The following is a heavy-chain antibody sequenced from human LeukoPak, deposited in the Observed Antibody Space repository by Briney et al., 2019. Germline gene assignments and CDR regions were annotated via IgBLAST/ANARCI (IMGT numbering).Heavy chain of an antibody. D-gene: IGHD5-12*01. CDR3: ATSSSGYDNLLDF. CDR2: IKAKTDGETT. J-gene: IGHJ4*02. V-gene: IGHV3-15*01. CDR1: GFTFNIAC. Sequence: PGGSLRLSCAASGFTFNIACMTWVRQAPGKGLEWVGRIKAKTDGETTDYAAPVKGRFTISRDDSKNTQYLQMNSLKTEDTAVYFCATSSSGYDNLLDFWGRGPVVTVSS.